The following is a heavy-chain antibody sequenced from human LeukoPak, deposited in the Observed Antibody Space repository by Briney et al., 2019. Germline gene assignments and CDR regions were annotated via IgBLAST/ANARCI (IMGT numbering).Heavy chain of an antibody. J-gene: IGHJ5*02. D-gene: IGHD5-12*01. Sequence: SETLSLTCAVSGGSISSGGYSWSWIRQPPGKGLEWIGYIYHSGSTYYNPSLKSRVTISVDRSKSQFSLKLSSVTAADTAVYYCARGYSGYDYYWFDPWGQGTLVTVSS. CDR2: IYHSGST. V-gene: IGHV4-30-2*01. CDR3: ARGYSGYDYYWFDP. CDR1: GGSISSGGYS.